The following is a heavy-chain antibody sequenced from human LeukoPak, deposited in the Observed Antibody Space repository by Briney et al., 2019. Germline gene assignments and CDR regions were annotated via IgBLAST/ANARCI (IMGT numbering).Heavy chain of an antibody. CDR2: ISTSGSYI. CDR3: ARDSEVVVGGSSWFDP. Sequence: PGGSLRLSCAVSGFTFSNYAMSWVRQAPGKGLEWVSSISTSGSYIYYADSVKGRFTISRDNAKKSLYLQMNSLRAEDTAVYYCARDSEVVVGGSSWFDPWGQGTLVTVSS. J-gene: IGHJ5*02. D-gene: IGHD2-15*01. V-gene: IGHV3-21*01. CDR1: GFTFSNYA.